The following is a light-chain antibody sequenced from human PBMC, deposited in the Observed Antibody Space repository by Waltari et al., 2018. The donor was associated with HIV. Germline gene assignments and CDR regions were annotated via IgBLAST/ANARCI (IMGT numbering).Light chain of an antibody. V-gene: IGKV3-15*01. J-gene: IGKJ4*01. CDR3: QQDNNWPLT. CDR1: QNVSSN. CDR2: DAS. Sequence: ERVMTQSPDTLSVSPGERVTLFCRASQNVSSNLAWYQQKPGQAPRLLLYDASTRVTAMTGRFSGSGSGTECTLTISSLQSADFAAYYCQQDNNWPLTFGGGTKVEIK.